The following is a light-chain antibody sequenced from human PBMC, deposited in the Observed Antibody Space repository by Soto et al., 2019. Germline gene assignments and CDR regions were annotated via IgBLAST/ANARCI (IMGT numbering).Light chain of an antibody. CDR3: ISYTTSSTLV. CDR1: SSDVGAYNY. J-gene: IGLJ2*01. CDR2: DVT. V-gene: IGLV2-14*03. Sequence: QSALTQPASVSGSPGQSITISCTGTSSDVGAYNYVSWYQLPPGKAPKLMIYDVTYRPSGVSNRFSGSKSGNTASLTISGLQAEDEADYYCISYTTSSTLVFGGGTKLTVL.